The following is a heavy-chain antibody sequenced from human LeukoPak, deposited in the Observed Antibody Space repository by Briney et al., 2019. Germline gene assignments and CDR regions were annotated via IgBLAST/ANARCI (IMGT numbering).Heavy chain of an antibody. J-gene: IGHJ4*02. D-gene: IGHD1-1*01. CDR3: ARYAPPTTVVTRFFDY. CDR2: ISSSGGST. V-gene: IGHV3-23*01. Sequence: GGSLRLSCAASGFTFSSSAMSWVRQVPGKGLEWVSGISSSGGSTNYADSVRGRFTISRDNSKNTLYLQLNSLRAEDTAVYYCARYAPPTTVVTRFFDYWGQGTLVTVSS. CDR1: GFTFSSSA.